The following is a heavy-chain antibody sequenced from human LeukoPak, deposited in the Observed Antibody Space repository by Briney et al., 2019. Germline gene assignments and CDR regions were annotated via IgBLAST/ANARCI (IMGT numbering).Heavy chain of an antibody. CDR1: GGTFSSYA. V-gene: IGHV1-69*01. J-gene: IGHJ6*02. Sequence: ASVKVSCKASGGTFSSYAISWVRQAPGQGLEWMGGIIPIFGTADYAQKFQGRVTITADESTSTAYMELSSLRSEDTAVYYCARFFLDSKSYYYGMDVWGQGTTATVSS. CDR2: IIPIFGTA. CDR3: ARFFLDSKSYYYGMDV. D-gene: IGHD4-11*01.